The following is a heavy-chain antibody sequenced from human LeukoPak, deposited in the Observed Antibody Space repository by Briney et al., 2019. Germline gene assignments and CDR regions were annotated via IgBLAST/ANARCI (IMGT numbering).Heavy chain of an antibody. D-gene: IGHD4-17*01. J-gene: IGHJ4*02. Sequence: HAGGSLRLSCAASGFTFSSHWMSWVRQAPGKGREWVANIKQDGSEKYCVDSVKGRFTISRDNAKNSLYLQMNSLRAEDTAVYYCARDRHDYGDFIDYWGQGTLVTVSS. CDR1: GFTFSSHW. CDR3: ARDRHDYGDFIDY. CDR2: IKQDGSEK. V-gene: IGHV3-7*01.